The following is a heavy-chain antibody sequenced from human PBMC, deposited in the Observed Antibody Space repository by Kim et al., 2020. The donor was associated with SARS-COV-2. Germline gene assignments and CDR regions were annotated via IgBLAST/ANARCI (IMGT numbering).Heavy chain of an antibody. CDR2: ITWNSGSV. J-gene: IGHJ6*02. V-gene: IGHV3-9*01. CDR1: GFTFDDYA. CDR3: GKDRQGHYYYGVDV. Sequence: GGSLRFSCAASGFTFDDYAMHWVRQAPGKGLEWVSSITWNSGSVGYADSVKGRFTISRDNGKNSLYLQMNSLRAEDTALYYCGKDRQGHYYYGVDVWGQGTTVTVSS.